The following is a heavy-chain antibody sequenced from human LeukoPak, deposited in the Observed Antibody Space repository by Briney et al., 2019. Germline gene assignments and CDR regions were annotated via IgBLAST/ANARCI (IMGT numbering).Heavy chain of an antibody. CDR3: ARSYVLLWFGEAIHYYGMDV. CDR1: GFTFSSYS. V-gene: IGHV3-21*01. D-gene: IGHD3-10*01. Sequence: GGSLRLSCAASGFTFSSYSMNWVRQAPGKGLEWVSSISSSSSYIYYADSVKGRFTISRDNAKNSLYLQMNSLRAEDTAVYYCARSYVLLWFGEAIHYYGMDVWGQGTTATVSS. J-gene: IGHJ6*02. CDR2: ISSSSSYI.